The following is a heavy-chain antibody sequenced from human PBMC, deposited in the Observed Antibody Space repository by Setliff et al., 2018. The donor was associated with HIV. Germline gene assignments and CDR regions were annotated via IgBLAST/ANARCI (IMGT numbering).Heavy chain of an antibody. CDR3: ARSSVGIGVVFNNSYYMDV. V-gene: IGHV2-5*01. Sequence: SGPTLVNPTQTLTLTCTFSGFSLSTSGVGVGWIRQSPGKALEWLAVIYWNENKYYSPSLRSRLTVTRDTSKNQVVLTMTNMDPVDTGTYFCARSSVGIGVVFNNSYYMDVWGKGTTVTVSS. J-gene: IGHJ6*03. D-gene: IGHD3-3*01. CDR2: IYWNENK. CDR1: GFSLSTSGVG.